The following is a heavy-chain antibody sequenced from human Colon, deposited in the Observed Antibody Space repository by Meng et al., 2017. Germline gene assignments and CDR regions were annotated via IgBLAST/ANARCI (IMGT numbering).Heavy chain of an antibody. CDR1: GFGFSTNW. V-gene: IGHV3-74*01. Sequence: GGSLRLSCATSGFGFSTNWMDWVRQDPGKGLVWVSRINPDGTTTNYAESVKGRFTISRDKAKNTLFLQMNSLRAEDTAVYYCVKDLLWNSFDMWGQGTMVTVSS. CDR2: INPDGTTT. D-gene: IGHD2-21*01. J-gene: IGHJ3*02. CDR3: VKDLLWNSFDM.